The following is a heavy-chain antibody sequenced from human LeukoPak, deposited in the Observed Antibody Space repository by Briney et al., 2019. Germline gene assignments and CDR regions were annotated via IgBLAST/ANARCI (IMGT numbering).Heavy chain of an antibody. CDR3: ARGKEKYDYVWGSYRPHNWFDP. Sequence: SETLSLTXTVSGGSISSYYWSWIRQPAGKGLEWIGRIYTSGSTNYNPSLKSRVTMSVDTSKNQFSLKLSSVTAADTAVYYCARGKEKYDYVWGSYRPHNWFDPWGQGTLVTVSS. CDR2: IYTSGST. CDR1: GGSISSYY. V-gene: IGHV4-4*07. D-gene: IGHD3-16*02. J-gene: IGHJ5*02.